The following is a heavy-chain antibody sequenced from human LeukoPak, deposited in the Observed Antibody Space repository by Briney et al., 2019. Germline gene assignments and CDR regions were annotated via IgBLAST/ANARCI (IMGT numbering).Heavy chain of an antibody. J-gene: IGHJ4*02. CDR3: ARAREYSYGWGFDY. Sequence: SLKVSCMASVGTFSSYAISWVREAPGQGREWVGGIIPIFGTANYAQKFQGRVTITADKSTSTAYMELSSLRSEDTAVYYCARAREYSYGWGFDYWGQGTLVTVSS. D-gene: IGHD5-18*01. CDR1: VGTFSSYA. CDR2: IIPIFGTA. V-gene: IGHV1-69*06.